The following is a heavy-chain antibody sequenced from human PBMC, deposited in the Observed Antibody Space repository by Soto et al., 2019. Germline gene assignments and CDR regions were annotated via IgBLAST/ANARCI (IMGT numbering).Heavy chain of an antibody. CDR1: GFSLTTTGVG. CDR2: VYWNDER. Sequence: QIALQESGPTVVKPTQTLTLTCTFSGFSLTTTGVGVGWIRHAPGKALEWLAMVYWNDERGYSPSLKSRLTITQDTAKYQVALTMTYMDPGDTATYFCAHYDSSGYFSHFDSWGQGTLVTVSS. V-gene: IGHV2-5*01. CDR3: AHYDSSGYFSHFDS. J-gene: IGHJ4*02. D-gene: IGHD3-22*01.